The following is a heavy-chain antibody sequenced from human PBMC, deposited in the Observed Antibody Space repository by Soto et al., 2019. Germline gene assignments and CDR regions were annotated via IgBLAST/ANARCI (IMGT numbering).Heavy chain of an antibody. CDR3: ARDELGNPFFNLLDY. J-gene: IGHJ4*02. CDR1: GFTFNSYG. Sequence: QVQLVESGGGVVQPGRSLRLSCAASGFTFNSYGMHWIRQARGKGLEWVALIWYDGSNKYYADSVKGRFTISRDNSKNTLYLQMNSLRAEDTAVYYCARDELGNPFFNLLDYWGQGTLVTVSS. D-gene: IGHD1-7*01. V-gene: IGHV3-33*01. CDR2: IWYDGSNK.